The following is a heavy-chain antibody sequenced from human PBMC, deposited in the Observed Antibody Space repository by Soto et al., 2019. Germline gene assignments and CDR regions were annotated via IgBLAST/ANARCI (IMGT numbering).Heavy chain of an antibody. Sequence: SETLSLTCTVSGGSVSSGSYYWSWIRQPPGKGLEWIGYIFYRGNTLYNPSLQSRVTISVDTSKNQFFLGLTSVTAADTAVYYCTRHAIIPKLQYGMDVWGQGASVTVSS. CDR2: IFYRGNT. CDR3: TRHAIIPKLQYGMDV. V-gene: IGHV4-61*01. D-gene: IGHD1-1*01. J-gene: IGHJ6*02. CDR1: GGSVSSGSYY.